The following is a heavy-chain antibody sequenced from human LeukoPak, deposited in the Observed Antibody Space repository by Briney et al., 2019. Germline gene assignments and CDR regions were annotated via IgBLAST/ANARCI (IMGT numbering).Heavy chain of an antibody. CDR1: GGSFSGYY. CDR2: INHSGST. V-gene: IGHV4-34*01. J-gene: IGHJ4*02. Sequence: PSETLSLTCAVYGGSFSGYYWSWIRQTPGKGLEWIGEINHSGSTNYNPSLKSRFIISVDTSKNQFSLRMRSVTAADTAVYYCARPGDYSHTLIDYWGQGTLVTVSS. D-gene: IGHD2/OR15-2a*01. CDR3: ARPGDYSHTLIDY.